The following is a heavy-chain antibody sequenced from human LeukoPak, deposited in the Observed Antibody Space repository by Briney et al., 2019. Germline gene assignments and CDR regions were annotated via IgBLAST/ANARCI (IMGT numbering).Heavy chain of an antibody. CDR3: ARPGGYSYGPNNWFDP. J-gene: IGHJ5*02. V-gene: IGHV3-48*03. CDR1: GFTFSSYE. CDR2: ISSSGSTI. D-gene: IGHD5-18*01. Sequence: GGSLRLSCAASGFTFSSYEMNWVRQAPGKGLEWVSYISSSGSTIYYADSVKGRFTISRDNAKNSLYLQMNSLRAEDTAVYYCARPGGYSYGPNNWFDPWGQGTLVTVSS.